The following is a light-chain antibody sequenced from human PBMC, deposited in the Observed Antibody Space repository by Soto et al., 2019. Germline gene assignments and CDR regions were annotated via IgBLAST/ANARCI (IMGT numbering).Light chain of an antibody. J-gene: IGKJ1*01. V-gene: IGKV3-15*01. CDR3: QQYNSYSWT. CDR2: GAS. Sequence: EVVITQPPATLSVSPGQRSTLSCRASQSVSNYLAWYQQKPGQAPRLLISGASTRATGIPARFSGSGSGTEFTLTISSLQPDDFAAYYCQQYNSYSWTFGQGTKVDI. CDR1: QSVSNY.